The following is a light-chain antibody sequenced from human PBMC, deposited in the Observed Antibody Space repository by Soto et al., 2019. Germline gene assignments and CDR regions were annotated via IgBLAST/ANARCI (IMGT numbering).Light chain of an antibody. V-gene: IGKV1D-12*01. Sequence: DIQMTQSPSSVSAFVGDRVTITCRASQGVSTSLAWYQQKPGEPPKLLISSASSLQSGVPSRFSGSGSGTDFTLTITSLQPEDFATYYCQQGNSFPLTFGGGTKVEIK. J-gene: IGKJ4*01. CDR3: QQGNSFPLT. CDR1: QGVSTS. CDR2: SAS.